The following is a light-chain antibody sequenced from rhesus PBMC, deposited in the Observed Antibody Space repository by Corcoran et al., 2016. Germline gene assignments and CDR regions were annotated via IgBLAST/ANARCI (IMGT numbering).Light chain of an antibody. CDR1: QGINTA. V-gene: IGKV1-94*01. Sequence: DIQMTQSPSSLSASVGDRGTVTCRASQGINTALSWYQQKQGKAPTLLIYAASSLQTGVSYRFSGSGSETDFTLTISSLQPEAVATYYCLQDYTTPYSFDQGTKVEIK. CDR2: AAS. J-gene: IGKJ2*01. CDR3: LQDYTTPYS.